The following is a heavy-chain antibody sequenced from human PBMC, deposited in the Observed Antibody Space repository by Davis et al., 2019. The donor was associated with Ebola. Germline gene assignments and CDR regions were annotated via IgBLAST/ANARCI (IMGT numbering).Heavy chain of an antibody. CDR2: MNPNSGNT. J-gene: IGHJ4*02. CDR3: AREMTRYRYGSVLD. Sequence: ASVTVSCKASGYSFTSYDINWVRQATGQGLEWMGWMNPNSGNTGYAQKFQGRVTMTRNTSISTAYMELSSLNSEDTAVYYCAREMTRYRYGSVLDWGQGTLVTVSS. D-gene: IGHD3-16*02. CDR1: GYSFTSYD. V-gene: IGHV1-8*01.